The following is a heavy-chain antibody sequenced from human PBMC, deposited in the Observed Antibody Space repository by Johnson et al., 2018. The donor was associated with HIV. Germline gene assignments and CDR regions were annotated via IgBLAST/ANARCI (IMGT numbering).Heavy chain of an antibody. Sequence: VQLVESGGSVVQPGRSLRLSCAASGFSVSSNYITWVRQAPGKGLEWVSVIYSGGTTWYADSVKGRFTISRDNSNNTLHLQMSSLRAEDTAIYYCVRGRIVDLRGGGFDIWGQGTRVIVSS. CDR1: GFSVSSNY. D-gene: IGHD1-26*01. CDR2: IYSGGTT. CDR3: VRGRIVDLRGGGFDI. V-gene: IGHV3-66*02. J-gene: IGHJ3*02.